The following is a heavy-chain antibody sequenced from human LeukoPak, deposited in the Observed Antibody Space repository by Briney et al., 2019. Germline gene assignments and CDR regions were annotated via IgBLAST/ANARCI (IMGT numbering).Heavy chain of an antibody. V-gene: IGHV3-49*03. D-gene: IGHD3-10*01. CDR2: IRSKAYGGAT. Sequence: GGSLRLSCTASGFTFGDYAMSWLRQAPGKGLEWVGFIRSKAYGGATEYAASVKGRFTISRDDSKSIAYLQMNSLKTEDTAVYYCTRDRGMYYYGSGSVNYWGQGTLVTVSS. CDR3: TRDRGMYYYGSGSVNY. J-gene: IGHJ4*02. CDR1: GFTFGDYA.